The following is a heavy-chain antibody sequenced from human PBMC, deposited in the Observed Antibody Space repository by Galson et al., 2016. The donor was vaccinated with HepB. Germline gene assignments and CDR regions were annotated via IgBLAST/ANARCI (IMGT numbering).Heavy chain of an antibody. D-gene: IGHD1-26*01. CDR3: ARQVAATHDH. CDR1: GYSFAKYW. CDR2: IYPGDSDT. V-gene: IGHV5-51*01. Sequence: GAEVKKPGESLKISCQGSGYSFAKYWIVWVRQMPGKGLEWMGIIYPGDSDTTYSPSFQGQVTISADKSISTAYLQWSSLKASDTAMYYCARQVAATHDHWGQGTLVTVSS. J-gene: IGHJ4*02.